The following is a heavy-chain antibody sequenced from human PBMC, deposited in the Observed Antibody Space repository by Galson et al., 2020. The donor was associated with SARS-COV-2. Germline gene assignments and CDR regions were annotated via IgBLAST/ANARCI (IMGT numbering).Heavy chain of an antibody. CDR2: IYPGDSDT. J-gene: IGHJ4*02. V-gene: IGHV5-51*01. CDR3: VRRGDYGDYESVIDY. CDR1: GYSFTSYW. Sequence: KIGESLKISCKGSGYSFTSYWIGWVCQMPGKGLEWMGIIYPGDSDTRYSPSFQGQVTISADKSISTAYLQWSSLKASDTAMYYCVRRGDYGDYESVIDYWGQGTLVTVSS. D-gene: IGHD4-17*01.